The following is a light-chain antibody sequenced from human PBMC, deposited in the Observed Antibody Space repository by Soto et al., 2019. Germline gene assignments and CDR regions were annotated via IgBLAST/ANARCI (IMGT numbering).Light chain of an antibody. J-gene: IGKJ1*01. Sequence: SNSSSSLRDRVTITYRASQSISSWLAWYQQKPGKAPKLLIYKASSLESGVPSRFSGSGSGTEFTLTISSLQPDDFATYYCQQYNSYPWTFGQGTKVDI. CDR2: KAS. CDR1: QSISSW. CDR3: QQYNSYPWT. V-gene: IGKV1-5*03.